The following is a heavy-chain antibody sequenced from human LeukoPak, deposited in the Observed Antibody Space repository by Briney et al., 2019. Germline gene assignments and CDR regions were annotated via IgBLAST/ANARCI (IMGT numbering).Heavy chain of an antibody. V-gene: IGHV4-61*02. CDR1: GGSISSGSYY. D-gene: IGHD3-3*01. Sequence: SQTLSLTCPVSGGSISSGSYYWSWIRQPAGKGLEWIGRIYTSGSTNYNPSLKSRVTISVDTSKNQFSLKLSSVTAADTAVYYCARARITIFGVVRYFDYWGQGTLVTVSS. CDR2: IYTSGST. CDR3: ARARITIFGVVRYFDY. J-gene: IGHJ4*02.